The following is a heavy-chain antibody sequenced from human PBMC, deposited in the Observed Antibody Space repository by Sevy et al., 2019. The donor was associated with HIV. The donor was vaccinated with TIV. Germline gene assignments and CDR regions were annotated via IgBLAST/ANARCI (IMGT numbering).Heavy chain of an antibody. CDR3: ARLERYNYGSIGYYYGLDV. CDR2: IYYSGTT. J-gene: IGHJ6*02. Sequence: SETLSLTCTVSGGSIINYHWNWIRQPPGKGLEWIGYIYYSGTTDYNPSLKSRVTISVDTSKNQFSLKLSSVTAADTAVYYCARLERYNYGSIGYYYGLDVWGQVTTVTVSS. CDR1: GGSIINYH. V-gene: IGHV4-59*12. D-gene: IGHD5-18*01.